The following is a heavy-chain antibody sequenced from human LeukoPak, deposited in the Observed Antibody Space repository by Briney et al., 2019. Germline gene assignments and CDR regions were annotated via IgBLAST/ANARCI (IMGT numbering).Heavy chain of an antibody. Sequence: ASVKVSCKASGYTFTSYGICWVRQAPGQRLEWMGWISAYNGNTNYAQKLQGRVTMTTDTSTSTDYMELRSLRSDDTAVYYCARDRDSSGYYPDYWGQGTLVTVSP. CDR1: GYTFTSYG. CDR3: ARDRDSSGYYPDY. J-gene: IGHJ4*02. V-gene: IGHV1-18*01. CDR2: ISAYNGNT. D-gene: IGHD3-22*01.